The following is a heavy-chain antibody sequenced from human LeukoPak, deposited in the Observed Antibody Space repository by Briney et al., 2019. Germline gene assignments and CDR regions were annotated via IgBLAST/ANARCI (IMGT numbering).Heavy chain of an antibody. V-gene: IGHV3-30*18. CDR3: AKSVLKLNYYGSGYGMDV. CDR1: GFTFSSYG. D-gene: IGHD3-10*01. CDR2: ISYDGSNK. Sequence: PGGSLRLSCAASGFTFSSYGMHWVRQAPGKGLEWVAVISYDGSNKYYADSVKGRFTISRDNSKNTLYLQMNSLRAEDTAVYYCAKSVLKLNYYGSGYGMDVWGQGTTVTVSS. J-gene: IGHJ6*02.